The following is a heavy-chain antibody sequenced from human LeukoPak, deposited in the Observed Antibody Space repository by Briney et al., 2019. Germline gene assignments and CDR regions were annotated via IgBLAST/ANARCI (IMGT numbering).Heavy chain of an antibody. CDR1: GFTVTGNQ. CDR2: IYSGGGT. CDR3: ESWVPPFDH. V-gene: IGHV3-66*01. Sequence: GGSLRLSCAASGFTVTGNQMNWVRQAPGKGPEWVSVIYSGGGTFYADSVKGRFTISRDNSKNTLYLQMNSLRTEDTAVYYCESWVPPFDHWGQGTLVTVSS. D-gene: IGHD1-1*01. J-gene: IGHJ4*02.